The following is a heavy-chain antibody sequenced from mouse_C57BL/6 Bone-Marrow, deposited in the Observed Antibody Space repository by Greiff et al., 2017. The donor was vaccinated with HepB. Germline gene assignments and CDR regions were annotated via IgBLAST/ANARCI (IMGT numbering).Heavy chain of an antibody. CDR2: IYPGDGDT. V-gene: IGHV1-80*01. D-gene: IGHD2-3*01. CDR3: ARRWPYAMDY. J-gene: IGHJ4*01. CDR1: GYAFSSYW. Sequence: QVQLKQSGAELVKPGASVKISCKASGYAFSSYWMNWVKQRPGKGLEWIGQIYPGDGDTNYNGKFKGKATLTADKSSSTAYMQLSSLTSEDSAVYFCARRWPYAMDYWGQGTSVTVAS.